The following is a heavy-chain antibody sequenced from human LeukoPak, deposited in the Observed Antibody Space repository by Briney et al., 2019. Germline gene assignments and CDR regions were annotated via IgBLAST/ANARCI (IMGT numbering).Heavy chain of an antibody. D-gene: IGHD3-16*02. CDR2: MSPNSDNT. V-gene: IGHV1-8*01. J-gene: IGHJ6*02. CDR1: GYTFTSYD. CDR3: ARDPLSGDYVWGSYRLTLTTRYYGMDV. Sequence: VASVKVSCKASGYTFTSYDINWVRQATGQGLEWMGWMSPNSDNTGYAQKFQGRVTMTRNTSISTAYMELSSLRSEDTAVYYCARDPLSGDYVWGSYRLTLTTRYYGMDVWGQGTTVTVSS.